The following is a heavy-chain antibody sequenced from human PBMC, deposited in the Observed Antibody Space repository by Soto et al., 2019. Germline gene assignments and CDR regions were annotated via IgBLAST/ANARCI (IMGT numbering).Heavy chain of an antibody. Sequence: SETLSLTCTVSGGSISSYYWSWIRQPPGKGLEWIGYIYYSGSTNYNPSLKSRVTISVDTSKNQFSLKLSSVTAADTAVYYCARGGDWENWFDPWGQGTLVTVSS. V-gene: IGHV4-59*01. CDR1: GGSISSYY. D-gene: IGHD2-21*02. J-gene: IGHJ5*02. CDR3: ARGGDWENWFDP. CDR2: IYYSGST.